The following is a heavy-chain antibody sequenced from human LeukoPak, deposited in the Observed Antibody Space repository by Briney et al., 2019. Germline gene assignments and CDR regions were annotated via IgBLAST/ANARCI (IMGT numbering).Heavy chain of an antibody. CDR2: IYYSGST. Sequence: KPSETLSLTCTVSGGSISSSSYYWGWIRQPPGKGLEWIGSIYYSGSTYYNPSLKSRVTISVDTSKNQFSLKLSSVTAADTAVYYCARGEGYYGSGRFDPWGQGTLVTVSS. CDR3: ARGEGYYGSGRFDP. V-gene: IGHV4-39*07. D-gene: IGHD3-10*01. J-gene: IGHJ5*02. CDR1: GGSISSSSYY.